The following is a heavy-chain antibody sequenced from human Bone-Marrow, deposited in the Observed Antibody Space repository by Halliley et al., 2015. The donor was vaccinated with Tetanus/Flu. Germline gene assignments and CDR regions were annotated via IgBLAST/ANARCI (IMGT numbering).Heavy chain of an antibody. Sequence: TLSLTCTVSGGSIGGSFWSWIRQPPGKGLEWIGYLHKSGNTNYSPSLKSRVSISGDTSKNQVSLKLTSVAAADTAMYFCARGVGTTRLRAFYSWGQGTMVIVSS. CDR1: GGSIGGSF. CDR2: LHKSGNT. D-gene: IGHD1-26*01. V-gene: IGHV4-59*08. CDR3: ARGVGTTRLRAFYS. J-gene: IGHJ3*02.